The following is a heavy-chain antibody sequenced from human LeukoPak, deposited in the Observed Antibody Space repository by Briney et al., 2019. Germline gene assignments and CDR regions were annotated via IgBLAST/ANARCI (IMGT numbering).Heavy chain of an antibody. J-gene: IGHJ4*02. CDR2: ISYDGSNK. D-gene: IGHD1-1*01. V-gene: IGHV3-30*01. Sequence: GGSLRLSCAASGFTFSSYAMHWVRQAPGKGLEWVAVISYDGSNKYYADSVKGRFTISRDNSKNTLYVQMNSLRAEDTAVYYCARDPGGTTGTTHGLDYWGQGTLVTVSS. CDR1: GFTFSSYA. CDR3: ARDPGGTTGTTHGLDY.